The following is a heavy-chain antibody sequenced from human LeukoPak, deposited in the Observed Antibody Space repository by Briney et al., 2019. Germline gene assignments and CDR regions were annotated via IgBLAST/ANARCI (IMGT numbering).Heavy chain of an antibody. J-gene: IGHJ4*02. CDR2: ISYDGSNK. Sequence: PGRSLRLSCAASGFTFSSYAMHWGRQAPGKGLEWVAVISYDGSNKYYADSVEGRFTISRDNSKNTLYLQMNSLRAEDTAVYYCARSSVAVAGTTLDYWGQGTLVTVSS. CDR1: GFTFSSYA. V-gene: IGHV3-30*04. D-gene: IGHD6-19*01. CDR3: ARSSVAVAGTTLDY.